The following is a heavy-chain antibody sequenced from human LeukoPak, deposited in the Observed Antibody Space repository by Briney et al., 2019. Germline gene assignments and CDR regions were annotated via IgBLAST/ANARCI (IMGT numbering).Heavy chain of an antibody. CDR2: MNPNSGHT. D-gene: IGHD1-26*01. CDR3: ARSIVGVRKRNDY. Sequence: ASVKVSCKASGYTFTSCDIIWVRQASGQGLEWMGWMNPNSGHTGYVQKFQGRVTMTRSTSISTAHMELTSLTSEDSAVYYCARSIVGVRKRNDYWGQGTLVTVSS. J-gene: IGHJ4*02. CDR1: GYTFTSCD. V-gene: IGHV1-8*01.